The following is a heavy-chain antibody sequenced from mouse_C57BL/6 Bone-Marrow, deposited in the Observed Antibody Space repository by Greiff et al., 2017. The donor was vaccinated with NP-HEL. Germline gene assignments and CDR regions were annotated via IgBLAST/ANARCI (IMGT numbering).Heavy chain of an antibody. CDR1: GFTFSDYY. D-gene: IGHD1-1*01. V-gene: IGHV5-16*01. CDR2: INYDGSST. CDR3: ARVGYYGSSYAMDY. J-gene: IGHJ4*01. Sequence: EVQLVESEGGLVQPGSSMKLSCTASGFTFSDYYMAWVRQVPEKGLEWVANINYDGSSTYYLDSLKSRFIISRDNAKNILYLQMSSLKSEDTATYYCARVGYYGSSYAMDYWGQGTSVTVSS.